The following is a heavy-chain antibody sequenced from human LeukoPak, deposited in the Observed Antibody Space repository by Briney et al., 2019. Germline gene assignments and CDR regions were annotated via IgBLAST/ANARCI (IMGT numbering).Heavy chain of an antibody. CDR2: INHSGST. CDR1: GGSFSGYF. CDR3: ARGYRGYRYGYAWFDY. J-gene: IGHJ4*02. Sequence: PSETLSLTCAVYGGSFSGYFWSWIRQPPGKGLEWIGEINHSGSTNYNPSLRSRVTISVDTSKNQFSLTLRSVPAADTSVYYCARGYRGYRYGYAWFDYWGEGTQVTVSS. D-gene: IGHD5-18*01. V-gene: IGHV4-34*01.